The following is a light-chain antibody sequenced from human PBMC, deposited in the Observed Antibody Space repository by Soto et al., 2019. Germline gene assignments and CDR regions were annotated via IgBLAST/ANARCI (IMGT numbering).Light chain of an antibody. CDR1: SSNIGGNS. Sequence: QSVLTQPPSLSSAPGQKVTISCSGSSSNIGGNSVSWYQQLPGTAPKLLISDDNKRPSGIPDRFSGSKSGTSATLGITGFQTGDEADYYCGSWDSSLSAYVFGTGTKVTVL. V-gene: IGLV1-51*01. CDR2: DDN. J-gene: IGLJ1*01. CDR3: GSWDSSLSAYV.